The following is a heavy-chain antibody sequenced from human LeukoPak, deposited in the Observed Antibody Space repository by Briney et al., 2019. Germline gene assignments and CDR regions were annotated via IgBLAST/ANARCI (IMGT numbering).Heavy chain of an antibody. J-gene: IGHJ4*02. CDR1: TFTFTPGW. CDR2: IKRDGGEK. V-gene: IGHV3-7*01. CDR3: ASLDTAHPSGVY. Sequence: PGGSLRLSCEASTFTFTPGWMSWVRQAPGKGREWVAMIKRDGGEKHYVDSVKGRFTISRDNAKKSLYLQMDSLRDEDTAVYYCASLDTAHPSGVYWGQGTLVTVSS. D-gene: IGHD5-18*01.